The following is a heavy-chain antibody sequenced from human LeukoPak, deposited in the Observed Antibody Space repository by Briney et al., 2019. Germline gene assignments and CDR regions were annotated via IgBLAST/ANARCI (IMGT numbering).Heavy chain of an antibody. J-gene: IGHJ4*02. D-gene: IGHD3-10*01. CDR3: GKLFYSSGMYHFDY. Sequence: GGSLRLSCAASGFTFSSYAVTWVRQPPGKGLAWVSTISGSGGGTYYTDSVKGRFTISRDNSKNTLYLQMNSLRAEDTAVFYCGKLFYSSGMYHFDYWGQGTLVTVSS. CDR1: GFTFSSYA. CDR2: ISGSGGGT. V-gene: IGHV3-23*01.